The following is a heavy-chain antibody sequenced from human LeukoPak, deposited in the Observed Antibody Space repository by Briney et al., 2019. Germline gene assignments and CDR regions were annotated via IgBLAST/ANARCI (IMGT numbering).Heavy chain of an antibody. Sequence: PGRSLRLSCTASGFTFGDYAMTWVRQAPGKGLEWVANIKQDGSEKYYVDSVKGRFTISRDNAKNSLYLQMNSLRAEDTAVYYCAQLEGLGPPFDYWGQGTLVTVSS. CDR3: AQLEGLGPPFDY. CDR2: IKQDGSEK. V-gene: IGHV3-7*01. CDR1: GFTFGDYA. D-gene: IGHD1-1*01. J-gene: IGHJ4*02.